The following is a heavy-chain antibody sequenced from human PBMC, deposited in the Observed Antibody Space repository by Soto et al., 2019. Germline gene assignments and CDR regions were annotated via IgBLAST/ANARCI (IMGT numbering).Heavy chain of an antibody. Sequence: PGESLKVSCKGSGYSFSSYWIGWGCQMPAQGLEWMGIIYPGDSDTRYSPSFQGQVTISADKSISTAYLQWSSLKASDTAMYYCARIRLPDYYYYYMDVWGKGTTVTVSS. CDR1: GYSFSSYW. CDR3: ARIRLPDYYYYYMDV. D-gene: IGHD3-10*01. J-gene: IGHJ6*03. V-gene: IGHV5-51*01. CDR2: IYPGDSDT.